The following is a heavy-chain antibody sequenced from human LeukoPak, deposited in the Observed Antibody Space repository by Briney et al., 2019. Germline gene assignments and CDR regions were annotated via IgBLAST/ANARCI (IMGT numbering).Heavy chain of an antibody. CDR1: GFTFSSYA. J-gene: IGHJ4*02. Sequence: QPGGSLRLSCAASGFTFSSYAMSWVRQAPGKGLEWVSAISGSGGSTYYADSVKGRFTISRDNAKSSLYLQMNSLRAEDTAVYYRARALDSSSSRYQAFEEWGQGTLVTVSS. D-gene: IGHD2-2*01. V-gene: IGHV3-23*01. CDR2: ISGSGGST. CDR3: ARALDSSSSRYQAFEE.